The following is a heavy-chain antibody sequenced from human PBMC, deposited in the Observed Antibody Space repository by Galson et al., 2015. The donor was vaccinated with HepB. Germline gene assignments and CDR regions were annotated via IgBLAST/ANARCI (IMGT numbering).Heavy chain of an antibody. CDR2: INAGDGNT. D-gene: IGHD2-2*02. J-gene: IGHJ4*02. V-gene: IGHV1-3*01. CDR3: ARDGYCSSTSCYTGFDY. Sequence: SVKVSCKASGYTFTNYAMHWVRQAPGQRLEWMGWINAGDGNTRYSQSFQGRVTMTTDTSTSTAYMELRSLRSDDTAVYYCARDGYCSSTSCYTGFDYWGQGTLVTVSS. CDR1: GYTFTNYA.